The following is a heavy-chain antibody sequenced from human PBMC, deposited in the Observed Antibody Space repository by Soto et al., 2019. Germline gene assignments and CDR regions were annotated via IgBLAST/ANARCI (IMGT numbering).Heavy chain of an antibody. CDR3: ARLGVTIRLFQPAA. D-gene: IGHD2-8*01. CDR2: IHHSGST. CDR1: GASISDSCSY. J-gene: IGHJ5*02. Sequence: QLQLQESGPGLVKPSETLSLTCIISGASISDSCSYWGCFRQPPGKGLEWIGHIHHSGSTSYSPSHRRRVTLSVDTSRNQFSLKVRSVASADTAMYYCARLGVTIRLFQPAAWGQGALFSVSA. V-gene: IGHV4-39*01.